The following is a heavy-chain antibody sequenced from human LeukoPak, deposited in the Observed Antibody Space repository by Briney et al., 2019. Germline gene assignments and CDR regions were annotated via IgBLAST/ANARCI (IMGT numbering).Heavy chain of an antibody. J-gene: IGHJ4*02. CDR1: GYTFTGYY. Sequence: ASVKVSCKASGYTFTGYYMHWVRQAPGQGLEWMGWINPNSGGTNYAQKFQGWVTMTRDTSISTAYMELSRLRSDDTAVYYCARDLRRSSSCPGYWGQGTLVTVSS. CDR2: INPNSGGT. V-gene: IGHV1-2*04. CDR3: ARDLRRSSSCPGY. D-gene: IGHD6-13*01.